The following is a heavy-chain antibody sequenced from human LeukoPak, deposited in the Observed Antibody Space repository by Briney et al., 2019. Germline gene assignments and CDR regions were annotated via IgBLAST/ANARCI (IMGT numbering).Heavy chain of an antibody. J-gene: IGHJ4*02. V-gene: IGHV4-39*01. Sequence: SETLSLTCTVSGGSITSATYYWGWIRQPPGKGLEWIGTIYYSGSTYYNPSLKSRVTLSVDTSKKQFSLKLSSVTAADTAVYYCARHIDKDVYSDYWGQGTLVTVSS. D-gene: IGHD2-15*01. CDR2: IYYSGST. CDR1: GGSITSATYY. CDR3: ARHIDKDVYSDY.